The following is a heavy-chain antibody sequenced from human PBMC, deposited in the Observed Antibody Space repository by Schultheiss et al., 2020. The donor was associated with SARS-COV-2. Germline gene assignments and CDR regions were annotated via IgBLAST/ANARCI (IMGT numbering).Heavy chain of an antibody. CDR3: ASRCGGGNYYRGGAFDD. V-gene: IGHV4-61*01. D-gene: IGHD2-15*01. Sequence: SETLSLTCTVSAGSVSSGSYFWSWIRQTPGKGLEWIGYVYNSGGTNYNTSLKSRVTISMDTSKNQFSLKMTSVTAAGTAIYYCASRCGGGNYYRGGAFDDWGPGTLGTVAS. CDR2: VYNSGGT. CDR1: AGSVSSGSYF. J-gene: IGHJ4*02.